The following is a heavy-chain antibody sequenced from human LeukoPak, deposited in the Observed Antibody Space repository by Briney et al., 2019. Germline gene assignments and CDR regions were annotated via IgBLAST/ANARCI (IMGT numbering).Heavy chain of an antibody. CDR3: ARDGPYYYDSSGYLDYYYMDV. D-gene: IGHD3-22*01. Sequence: ASVKVSCKASGYTFTGYYMHWVRQAPGQGLEWMGWINPNSGGTNYAQKFQGRVTMTRDTSISTAYMELSRLRSDDTAVYYCARDGPYYYDSSGYLDYYYMDVWGKGTTVTVSS. J-gene: IGHJ6*03. V-gene: IGHV1-2*02. CDR1: GYTFTGYY. CDR2: INPNSGGT.